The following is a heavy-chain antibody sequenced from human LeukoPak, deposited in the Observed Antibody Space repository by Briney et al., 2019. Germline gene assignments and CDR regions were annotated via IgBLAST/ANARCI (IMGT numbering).Heavy chain of an antibody. V-gene: IGHV4-39*07. CDR3: ARWRDPDSSGYYYYFDY. Sequence: PSETLSLTCSVSGDSISSGRNYWGWIRQSPGKGLEWIASIYSSGNTHSNPSLKSRVTISVDTSKNQFSLKLSSVTAADTAVYYCARWRDPDSSGYYYYFDYWGQGTLVTVSS. CDR2: IYSSGNT. D-gene: IGHD3-22*01. J-gene: IGHJ4*02. CDR1: GDSISSGRNY.